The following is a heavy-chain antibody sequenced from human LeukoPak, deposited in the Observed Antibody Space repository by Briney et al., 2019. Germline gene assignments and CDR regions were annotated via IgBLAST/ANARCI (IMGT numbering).Heavy chain of an antibody. Sequence: GGSLSLSWTASGFTFSTYAMNWVRQAPGKGLEWVSAISGSGDTTYYADSVKGRFTISRDNSKNTLYLQMNSLRVDDTAVYYCAKDVEYGSGTPIAYWGQGTLVTVSS. J-gene: IGHJ4*02. D-gene: IGHD3-10*01. CDR1: GFTFSTYA. V-gene: IGHV3-23*01. CDR3: AKDVEYGSGTPIAY. CDR2: ISGSGDTT.